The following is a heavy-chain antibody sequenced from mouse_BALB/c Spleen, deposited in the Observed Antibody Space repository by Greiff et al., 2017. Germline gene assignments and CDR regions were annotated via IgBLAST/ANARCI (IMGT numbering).Heavy chain of an antibody. V-gene: IGHV7-3*02. J-gene: IGHJ4*01. CDR3: ARDNYGNYLYAMDY. D-gene: IGHD2-1*01. CDR1: GFTFTDYY. CDR2: IRNKANGYTT. Sequence: EVKLVESGGGLVQPGGSLRLSCATSGFTFTDYYMSWVRQPPGKALEWLGFIRNKANGYTTEYSASVKGRFTISRDNSQSILYLQMNTLRAEDSATYYCARDNYGNYLYAMDYWGQGTSVTVSS.